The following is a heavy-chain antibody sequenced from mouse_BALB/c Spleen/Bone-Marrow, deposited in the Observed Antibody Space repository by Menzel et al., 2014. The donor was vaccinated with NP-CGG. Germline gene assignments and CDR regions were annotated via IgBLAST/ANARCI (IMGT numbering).Heavy chain of an antibody. CDR2: IYPGDGDT. V-gene: IGHV1-80*01. CDR1: GYAFSSYW. CDR3: YIGNYGFDY. D-gene: IGHD2-1*01. J-gene: IGHJ2*01. Sequence: VKLVESGAELVRPGSSVKISCKASGYAFSSYWMNWVKQRPGQGLEWIGQIYPGDGDTNYSGKFKGKATLTADESSSTANMQVSSLTSEDSAVYFCYIGNYGFDYWGQGTTLTVSS.